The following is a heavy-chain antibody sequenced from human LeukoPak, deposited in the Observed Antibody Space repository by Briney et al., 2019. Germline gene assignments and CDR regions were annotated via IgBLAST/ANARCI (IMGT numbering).Heavy chain of an antibody. Sequence: PSETLSLTCTVSGGSISGYYWIWMRQPPEKGLEWIGYIYYSGRANYNPSLQSRVTMSVDTSKNQFSLKLSSLTAADTAVYYCARGPGGQWAYWGQGILVSVSS. D-gene: IGHD6-19*01. CDR1: GGSISGYY. CDR3: ARGPGGQWAY. J-gene: IGHJ4*02. CDR2: IYYSGRA. V-gene: IGHV4-59*01.